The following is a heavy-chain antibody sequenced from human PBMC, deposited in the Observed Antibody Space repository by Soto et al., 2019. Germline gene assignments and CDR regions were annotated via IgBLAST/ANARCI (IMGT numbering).Heavy chain of an antibody. J-gene: IGHJ6*02. Sequence: SVKVSCKASRVAFSKFIVTWVRQAPGLGLEWVGGIIPIFGTANYAQRFQGRVTITADESTSTSYMEVNNLRSEDMAVYYCAKVRYSSPMGYYYGMDVWGQGTTVTVSS. D-gene: IGHD6-19*01. V-gene: IGHV1-69*13. CDR3: AKVRYSSPMGYYYGMDV. CDR2: IIPIFGTA. CDR1: RVAFSKFI.